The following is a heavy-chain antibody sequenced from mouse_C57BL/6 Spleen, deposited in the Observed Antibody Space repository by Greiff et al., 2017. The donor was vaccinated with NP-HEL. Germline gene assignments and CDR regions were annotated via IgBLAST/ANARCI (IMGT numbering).Heavy chain of an antibody. CDR1: GFNIKDYY. D-gene: IGHD1-1*01. CDR3: ARSDYYGSSLNFDV. CDR2: IDPEDGET. V-gene: IGHV14-2*01. J-gene: IGHJ1*03. Sequence: EVKLEESGAELVKPGASVKLSCTASGFNIKDYYMHWVKQRTEQGLEWIGRIDPEDGETTYAPKFQGKATITADTSSNTAYLQLSSLTSEDTAVYYCARSDYYGSSLNFDVWGTGTTVTVSS.